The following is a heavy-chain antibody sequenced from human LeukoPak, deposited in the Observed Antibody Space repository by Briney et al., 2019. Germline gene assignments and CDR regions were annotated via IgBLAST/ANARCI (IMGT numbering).Heavy chain of an antibody. J-gene: IGHJ6*02. CDR1: GYTFTSYY. CDR3: ARGISTAVTFHLDV. Sequence: ASVKVSCKASGYTFTSYYMHWVRQAPGQGLEWMGIINPSGGSTSYAQKFQGRVTISRDTSASTGYMELSSLRSEDAAVYYCARGISTAVTFHLDVWGQGTTVTVSS. D-gene: IGHD6-13*01. V-gene: IGHV1-46*01. CDR2: INPSGGST.